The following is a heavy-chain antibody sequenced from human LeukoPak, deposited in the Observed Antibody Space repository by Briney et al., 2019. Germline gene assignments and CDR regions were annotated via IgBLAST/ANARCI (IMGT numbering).Heavy chain of an antibody. Sequence: GGSLRLSCAASGFTFSSYAMSWVRQAPGKGLEWVSAISDGGTKTSYAGSVKGRFTISRDNSRNTLYLQMNSLRAEDTAIYYCAYGPRRYGGTFTSFDYWGQGTLVTVS. V-gene: IGHV3-23*01. CDR3: AYGPRRYGGTFTSFDY. CDR1: GFTFSSYA. CDR2: ISDGGTKT. J-gene: IGHJ4*02. D-gene: IGHD1-26*01.